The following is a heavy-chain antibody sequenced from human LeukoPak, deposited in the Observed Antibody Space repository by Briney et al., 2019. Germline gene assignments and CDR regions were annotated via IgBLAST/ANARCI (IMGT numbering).Heavy chain of an antibody. D-gene: IGHD2-2*01. CDR3: ATATLRYCSSTSCYRKWFDP. CDR2: FDPEDGET. Sequence: ASVKVSCKVSGYTLTELSMHWVRQAPGKGLEWMGGFDPEDGETIYAQKFQGRVTMTEDTSTDTAYMELSSLRSEDTAVYYCATATLRYCSSTSCYRKWFDPWGHGTLVTVSS. CDR1: GYTLTELS. J-gene: IGHJ5*02. V-gene: IGHV1-24*01.